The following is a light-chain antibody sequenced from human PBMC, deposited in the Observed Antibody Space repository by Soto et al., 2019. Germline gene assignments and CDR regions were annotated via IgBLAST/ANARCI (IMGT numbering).Light chain of an antibody. Sequence: DVQIPLSPSTLSASVGDRDTITCRASQSINNLLAWYLQKPGKAPKFLIYDVSTLESGVPSRFSGSGSGTEFTLTISSLQPDDFATYYCQQYDDYPLTFGGGTKVDNK. J-gene: IGKJ4*01. CDR1: QSINNL. CDR3: QQYDDYPLT. V-gene: IGKV1-5*01. CDR2: DVS.